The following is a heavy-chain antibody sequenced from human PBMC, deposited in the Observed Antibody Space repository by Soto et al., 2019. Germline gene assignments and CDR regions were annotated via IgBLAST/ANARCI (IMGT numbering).Heavy chain of an antibody. Sequence: QVQLVQSGAEVKKPGSSVKVSCKASGSTFSSYAISWVRQAPGQGLEWLGGIIPISGTANYAQKFQGRVTTTADESTSTAYMELSSLRSEDTAVYYCARSQGSSTSLEIYYYYYYGMDVCGQGTTVTVSS. CDR2: IIPISGTA. J-gene: IGHJ6*02. D-gene: IGHD2-2*01. CDR1: GSTFSSYA. CDR3: ARSQGSSTSLEIYYYYYYGMDV. V-gene: IGHV1-69*01.